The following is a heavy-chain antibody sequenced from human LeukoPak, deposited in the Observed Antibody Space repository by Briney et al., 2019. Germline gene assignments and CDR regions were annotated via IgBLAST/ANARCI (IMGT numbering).Heavy chain of an antibody. J-gene: IGHJ3*02. Sequence: GGSLRLSCAASGFTFSSYGMHWVRQAPGKGLEWVAFIRYDGSNKYYADSVKGRFTISRDNSKNTLYLQMNSLRAEDTAVYYCAKGKVASGSYYPSDAFDIWGQGTMVTVSS. CDR2: IRYDGSNK. CDR3: AKGKVASGSYYPSDAFDI. CDR1: GFTFSSYG. V-gene: IGHV3-30*02. D-gene: IGHD1-26*01.